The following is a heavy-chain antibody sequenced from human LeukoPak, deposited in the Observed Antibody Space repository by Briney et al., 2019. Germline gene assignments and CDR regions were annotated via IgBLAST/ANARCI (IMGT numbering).Heavy chain of an antibody. Sequence: SETLSLTCTVSGGSISSGSYYWVWIRQPPGKGLEWIGSIYYSGSTYYNPSLKSRVTISVDTSKNQSSLKLSSVTAADTAVYYCARLRPHYSNYDLGYFDYWGQGTLVTVSS. CDR2: IYYSGST. V-gene: IGHV4-39*01. D-gene: IGHD4-11*01. CDR3: ARLRPHYSNYDLGYFDY. J-gene: IGHJ4*02. CDR1: GGSISSGSYY.